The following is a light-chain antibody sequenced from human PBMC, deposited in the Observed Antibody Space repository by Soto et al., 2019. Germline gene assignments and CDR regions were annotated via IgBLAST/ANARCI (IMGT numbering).Light chain of an antibody. J-gene: IGKJ1*01. CDR3: QQSYNTTWT. Sequence: DIQMTQSPSSLSASVGDRVTITCRASQSIGNYLNWYQQKPGKAPKLLIYAASSLQSGVPLRFSGSGSETDFTLTISSLQPEDFATYSCQQSYNTTWTFGQGTKVEIK. CDR2: AAS. CDR1: QSIGNY. V-gene: IGKV1-39*01.